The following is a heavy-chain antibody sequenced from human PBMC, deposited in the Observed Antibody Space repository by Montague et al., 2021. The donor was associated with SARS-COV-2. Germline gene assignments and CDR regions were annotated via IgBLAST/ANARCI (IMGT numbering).Heavy chain of an antibody. CDR1: GGSISSFY. CDR2: ISDSGST. J-gene: IGHJ4*02. Sequence: SETLSLTCTVSGGSISSFYWSWFRQPPGKGLEWIGYISDSGSTNYNPSLTSRVTMSVDTSKNQFSLKVNSVTAADTAVYYCARKGSGRSDLAYWGQGTLVTVSP. V-gene: IGHV4-59*08. CDR3: ARKGSGRSDLAY. D-gene: IGHD1-26*01.